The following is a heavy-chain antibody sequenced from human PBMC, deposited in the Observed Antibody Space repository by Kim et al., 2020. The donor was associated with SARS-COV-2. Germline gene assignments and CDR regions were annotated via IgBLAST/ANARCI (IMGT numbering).Heavy chain of an antibody. CDR3: ARDGRDGDYYFDG. Sequence: ADYVKGRLTITRDNSKNTLYRQMNSLRAEDTAVYYGARDGRDGDYYFDGWGQGTLVTVSS. V-gene: IGHV3-33*01. J-gene: IGHJ4*02. D-gene: IGHD4-17*01.